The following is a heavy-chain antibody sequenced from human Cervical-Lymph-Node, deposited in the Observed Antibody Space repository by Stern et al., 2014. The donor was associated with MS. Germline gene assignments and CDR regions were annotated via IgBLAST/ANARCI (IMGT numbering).Heavy chain of an antibody. Sequence: VQLMQSGGGLVKPGGSLRLSCAASGFTFSSYSMNWVRQAPGKGLEWVSSISSSSSYIYYADSVKGRFTISRDNAKNSLYLQMNSLRAEDTAVYYCAGPIAAAGPGDYYYGMDVWGQGTTVTVSS. J-gene: IGHJ6*02. D-gene: IGHD6-13*01. CDR1: GFTFSSYS. CDR3: AGPIAAAGPGDYYYGMDV. V-gene: IGHV3-21*01. CDR2: ISSSSSYI.